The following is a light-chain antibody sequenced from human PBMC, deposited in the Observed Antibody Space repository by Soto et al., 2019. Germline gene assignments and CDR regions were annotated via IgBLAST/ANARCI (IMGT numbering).Light chain of an antibody. J-gene: IGKJ1*01. CDR1: QSVSSN. CDR2: GAS. CDR3: QQYNNWSPWT. V-gene: IGKV3-15*01. Sequence: EIVMTQSPATLSVSPGERATLSCRASQSVSSNLAWYQQKPGQAPRLLIYGASTRATGIPARFSGSGSGTEFTLTICRLQSEDFAVYYCQQYNNWSPWTFGQGTKVEIK.